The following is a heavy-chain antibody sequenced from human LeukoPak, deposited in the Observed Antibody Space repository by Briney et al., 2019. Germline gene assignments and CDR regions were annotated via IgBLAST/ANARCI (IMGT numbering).Heavy chain of an antibody. CDR2: IKSDGKT. J-gene: IGHJ1*01. Sequence: GGSLRLSCAASGFTFSSYWMHWVRQAPGKGLVWVSRIKSDGKTNYADSVKGRFPTSTDNAKNTVSLQMNSLRAEDPGVYYCARAPSEIGGYYPEYFRHWGQGTLVTVSS. V-gene: IGHV3-74*01. CDR1: GFTFSSYW. D-gene: IGHD3-22*01. CDR3: ARAPSEIGGYYPEYFRH.